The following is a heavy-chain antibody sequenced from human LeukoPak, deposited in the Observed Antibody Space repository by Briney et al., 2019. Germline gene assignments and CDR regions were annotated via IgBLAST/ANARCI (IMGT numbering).Heavy chain of an antibody. D-gene: IGHD2-2*01. CDR3: ASSPAAARYYFDY. V-gene: IGHV3-66*01. CDR2: IYSGGST. J-gene: IGHJ4*02. CDR1: GFTVSSNY. Sequence: GGSLRLSCAASGFTVSSNYMSWVRQAPGKGLEWVSVIYSGGSTYYAGSVKGRFTISRDNSKNTLYLQMNSLRAEDTAVYYCASSPAAARYYFDYWGQGTLVTVSS.